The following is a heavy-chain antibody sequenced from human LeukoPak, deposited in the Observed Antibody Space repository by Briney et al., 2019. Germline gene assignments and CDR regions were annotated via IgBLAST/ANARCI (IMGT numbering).Heavy chain of an antibody. D-gene: IGHD6-19*01. V-gene: IGHV3-21*01. CDR1: GFTFSSYS. Sequence: GGSLRLYCAASGFTFSSYSMNWVRQAPGKGLKWVSSISSSSSYIYYEDSVKGRFTISRDNAKNSLYLQMNSLRAEDTAVYYCARVGGIAVAPLFDYWGQGTLVTVSS. CDR3: ARVGGIAVAPLFDY. J-gene: IGHJ4*02. CDR2: ISSSSSYI.